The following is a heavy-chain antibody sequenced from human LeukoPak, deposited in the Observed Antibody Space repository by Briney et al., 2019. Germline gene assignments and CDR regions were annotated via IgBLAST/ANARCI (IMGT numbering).Heavy chain of an antibody. V-gene: IGHV1-8*01. CDR1: GYTFTSYD. CDR2: MNPNSGNT. CDR3: ARGSAAIRGPYYFDY. Sequence: ASVKVSCKASGYTFTSYDINWVRQATGQGLEWMGWMNPNSGNTGYAQKFQGRVTMTRNTSTSTAYMELSSLRSEDTAVYYCARGSAAIRGPYYFDYWGQGTLVTVSS. J-gene: IGHJ4*02. D-gene: IGHD2-2*02.